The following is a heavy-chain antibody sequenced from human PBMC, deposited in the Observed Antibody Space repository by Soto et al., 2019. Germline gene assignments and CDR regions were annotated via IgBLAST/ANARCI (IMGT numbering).Heavy chain of an antibody. CDR3: ARPDLAYSSSWNFDY. D-gene: IGHD6-13*01. V-gene: IGHV5-51*01. J-gene: IGHJ4*02. CDR1: GYSFTSYW. CDR2: IYPGDSDT. Sequence: PRESLKISCKGSGYSFTSYWIGWVRQMPGKGLEWMGIIYPGDSDTRYSPSFQGQVTISADKSISTAYLQWSSLKASDTAMYYCARPDLAYSSSWNFDYWGQGTLVTVSS.